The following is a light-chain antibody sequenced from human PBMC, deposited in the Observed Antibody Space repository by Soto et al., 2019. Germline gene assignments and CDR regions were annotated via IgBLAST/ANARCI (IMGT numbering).Light chain of an antibody. J-gene: IGKJ1*01. Sequence: EFVLTQSTGTLSLSPGERATLSCRASQSVSSSYLAWYQQKPGQAPRLLIYGASSRTTGIPDRFSGSGSGTDFTLTISRLEPEDFAVYYCQQYGSSPRTFGQGTKVDI. V-gene: IGKV3-20*01. CDR1: QSVSSSY. CDR2: GAS. CDR3: QQYGSSPRT.